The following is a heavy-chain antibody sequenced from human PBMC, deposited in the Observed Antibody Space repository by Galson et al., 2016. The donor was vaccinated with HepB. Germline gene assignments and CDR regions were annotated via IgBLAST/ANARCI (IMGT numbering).Heavy chain of an antibody. CDR1: GYTFTNYG. J-gene: IGHJ4*02. CDR3: QRDLEWRNYDFWSRIQVGYFEC. Sequence: SVKVSCKASGYTFTNYGIIWVRHAPGQGLEWMGWISAYNGNTNYAQKFQGRVTMTTDTSTSTAYLDLRSLGSDDTAVYYCQRDLEWRNYDFWSRIQVGYFECWGQGTLVTVSS. V-gene: IGHV1-18*01. D-gene: IGHD3-3*01. CDR2: ISAYNGNT.